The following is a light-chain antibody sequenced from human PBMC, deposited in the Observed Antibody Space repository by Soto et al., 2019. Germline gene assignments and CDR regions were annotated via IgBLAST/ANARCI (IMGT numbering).Light chain of an antibody. Sequence: EIVMTQSPATLSVSPGERVTLSCKASQSVSNNLAWYQQKPGQAPRLLIYGATATATGIPARFSGSGSGTEFTLNISSLQSEDFAVYYCQQHNDWPHTFGGGTKVEIK. CDR2: GAT. CDR3: QQHNDWPHT. V-gene: IGKV3-15*01. J-gene: IGKJ4*01. CDR1: QSVSNN.